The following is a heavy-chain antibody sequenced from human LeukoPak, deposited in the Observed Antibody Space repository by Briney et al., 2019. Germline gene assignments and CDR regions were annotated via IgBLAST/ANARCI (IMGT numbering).Heavy chain of an antibody. CDR2: IQYPGTT. V-gene: IGHV4-59*08. J-gene: IGHJ4*02. Sequence: SETLSLTCTVSGGSISNNYWSWVRQPPGKRLEWIAYIQYPGTTDYNPSLKSRVTISLESSENQFSLKLCSVTAADTAIYYCVRHGIEDPGRVLFDYWGRGTLVTVSS. D-gene: IGHD1-26*01. CDR3: VRHGIEDPGRVLFDY. CDR1: GGSISNNY.